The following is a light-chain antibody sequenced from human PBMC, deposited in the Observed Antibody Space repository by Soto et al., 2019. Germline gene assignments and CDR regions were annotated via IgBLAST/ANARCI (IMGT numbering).Light chain of an antibody. CDR3: QQTHSLPRS. CDR2: ATS. V-gene: IGKV1-12*01. Sequence: IQMTQSQSSVSASVGDRVTMTCRASQCVGGWLAWYQQKPGKVPKLLIYATSSLHSGVTSRFSGSGSGTDFTLSISSLQPEDFATYYCQQTHSLPRSFGPGTKVDIK. J-gene: IGKJ3*01. CDR1: QCVGGW.